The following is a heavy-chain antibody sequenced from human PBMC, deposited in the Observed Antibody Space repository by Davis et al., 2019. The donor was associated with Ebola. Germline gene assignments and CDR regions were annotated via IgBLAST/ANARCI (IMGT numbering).Heavy chain of an antibody. CDR1: GDSVFNNVAA. V-gene: IGHV6-1*01. D-gene: IGHD6-19*01. CDR3: ARSVAGDVFDD. Sequence: QTPSLTCAISGDSVFNNVAAWNWIRQSPSRGLEWLGRTYFRSKWYTEYAESLKSRVTINADTSRNQFSLKVNSVTPEDTAVYFCARSVAGDVFDDWGQGTLVTASS. J-gene: IGHJ4*02. CDR2: TYFRSKWYT.